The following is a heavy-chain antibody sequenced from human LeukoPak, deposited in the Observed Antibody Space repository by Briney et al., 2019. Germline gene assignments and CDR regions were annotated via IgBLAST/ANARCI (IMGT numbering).Heavy chain of an antibody. J-gene: IGHJ4*02. V-gene: IGHV3-53*01. CDR2: IYSGGST. Sequence: GGPLRLSCAASGITVSTTYMTWVRQAPGKGLEWVSVIYSGGSTFYADSVKGRFTISRDNSKDTLYLQMNSLRVEDTAVYYCARTAYSSSWNFDYWGQGTLVTVSS. CDR3: ARTAYSSSWNFDY. CDR1: GITVSTTY. D-gene: IGHD6-13*01.